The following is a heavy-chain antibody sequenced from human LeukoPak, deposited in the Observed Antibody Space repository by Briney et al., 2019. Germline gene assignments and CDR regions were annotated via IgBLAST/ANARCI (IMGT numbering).Heavy chain of an antibody. D-gene: IGHD6-13*01. Sequence: GGSLRLSCAASGFTFSSYSMNRVRQAPGKGLEWVSSISSSSSYIYYADSVKGRFTISRDNAKNSLYLQMNSLRAEDTAVYYCARGGQQLVGNYWGQGTLVTVSS. CDR1: GFTFSSYS. V-gene: IGHV3-21*01. CDR3: ARGGQQLVGNY. J-gene: IGHJ4*02. CDR2: ISSSSSYI.